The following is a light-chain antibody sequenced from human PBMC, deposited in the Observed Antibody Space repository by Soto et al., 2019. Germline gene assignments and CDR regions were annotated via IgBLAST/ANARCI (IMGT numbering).Light chain of an antibody. CDR1: SSDVGAYSY. CDR2: EVR. CDR3: SSYTSTSNVV. Sequence: QSVLTQPASVSGSPGQSITISCAGTSSDVGAYSYVSWYQQYPGKAPKLMIYEVRNRPSGVYNRFSGPKSGNTASLTISGLQAEDEADYYCSSYTSTSNVVFGGGTKVTVL. J-gene: IGLJ2*01. V-gene: IGLV2-14*01.